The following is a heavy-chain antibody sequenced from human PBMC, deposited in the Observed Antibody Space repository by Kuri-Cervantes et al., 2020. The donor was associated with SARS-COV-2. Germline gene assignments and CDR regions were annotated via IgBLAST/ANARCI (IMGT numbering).Heavy chain of an antibody. CDR1: GLTFRSYS. Sequence: GESLKISCAASGLTFRSYSMNWVRQSPGKGLEWVASITSDSRYIYYAGSVKGRFTISRDNAKNSLYLQMNSLRAEDTAVYYCARDEGPFQTTDIAVAGTTDVGPPTLFDYWGQGTLVTVSS. J-gene: IGHJ4*02. V-gene: IGHV3-21*01. CDR2: ITSDSRYI. CDR3: ARDEGPFQTTDIAVAGTTDVGPPTLFDY. D-gene: IGHD6-19*01.